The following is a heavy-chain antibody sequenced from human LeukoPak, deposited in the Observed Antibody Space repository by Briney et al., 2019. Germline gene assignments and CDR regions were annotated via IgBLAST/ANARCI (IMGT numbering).Heavy chain of an antibody. Sequence: ASVKVSCKASGGTFSSYAISWVRQAPGQGLEWMGGIIPIFGTANYAQKFQGRVTITADESTSTAYMELSSLRSEDTAVYYCARLPTFYYDSSGYHYDYWGQGTLVTVSS. CDR2: IIPIFGTA. V-gene: IGHV1-69*13. CDR3: ARLPTFYYDSSGYHYDY. CDR1: GGTFSSYA. D-gene: IGHD3-22*01. J-gene: IGHJ4*02.